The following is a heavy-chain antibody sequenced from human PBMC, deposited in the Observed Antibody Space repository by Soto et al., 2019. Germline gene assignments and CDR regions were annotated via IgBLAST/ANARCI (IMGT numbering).Heavy chain of an antibody. J-gene: IGHJ4*02. CDR2: IYYSGST. V-gene: IGHV4-39*01. Sequence: QLQLQESGPGLVKPSETLSLTCTVSGGSISSSSYYWGWIRQPPGKGLEWIGSIYYSGSTYYNPSLKSRVTISVDTSKNQFSLKLSSVTAADTAVYYCARQVRGWFGELLSLYYFDYWGQGTLVTVSS. CDR1: GGSISSSSYY. CDR3: ARQVRGWFGELLSLYYFDY. D-gene: IGHD3-10*01.